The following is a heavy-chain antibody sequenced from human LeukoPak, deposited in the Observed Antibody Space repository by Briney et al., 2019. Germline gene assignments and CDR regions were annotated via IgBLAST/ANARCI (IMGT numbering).Heavy chain of an antibody. J-gene: IGHJ5*02. D-gene: IGHD6-6*01. Sequence: SQTLSFTCTVSGGSISSGNFYWSWIRQPPGKGLEWIGYIFYLGSTYYNLSLKSRVTMSVDTSKNQFSLILRSVTAADTAVYYCARKYPDHWFDPWGQGTLVTVSS. V-gene: IGHV4-30-4*01. CDR3: ARKYPDHWFDP. CDR1: GGSISSGNFY. CDR2: IFYLGST.